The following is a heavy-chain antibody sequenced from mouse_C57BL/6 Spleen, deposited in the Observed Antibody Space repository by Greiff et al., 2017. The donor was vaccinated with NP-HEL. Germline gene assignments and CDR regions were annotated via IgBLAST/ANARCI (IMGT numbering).Heavy chain of an antibody. CDR3: ARSKYLARY. CDR2: IWAGGST. J-gene: IGHJ2*01. CDR1: GYSLTRYG. Sequence: QVQLKESGPGLVAPSQSLSITCTVYGYSLTRYGVHWVRQPPGKGLEWLGLIWAGGSTNYNWALMSRLSISIDNCKSLVFQIMNSLQTDDTALYYCARSKYLARYWGQGTTLTVSS. D-gene: IGHD5-1*01. V-gene: IGHV2-9*02.